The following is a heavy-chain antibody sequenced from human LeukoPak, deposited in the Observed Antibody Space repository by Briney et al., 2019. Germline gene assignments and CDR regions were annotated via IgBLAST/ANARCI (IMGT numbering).Heavy chain of an antibody. CDR1: GGSISSSSYY. CDR3: ARSYHGFDY. CDR2: IYYSGST. V-gene: IGHV4-39*01. Sequence: SETLSLTCTVSGGSISSSSYYWGWIRQPPGKGLEWIGSIYYSGSTYYGPSLKSRVTISVDTSKNQFSLKLSSVTAADTAVYYCARSYHGFDYWGQGTLVTVSS. J-gene: IGHJ4*02.